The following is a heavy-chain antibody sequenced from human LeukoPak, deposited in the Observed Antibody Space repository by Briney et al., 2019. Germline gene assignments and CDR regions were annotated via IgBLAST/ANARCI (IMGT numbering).Heavy chain of an antibody. CDR2: ISPNSGDT. D-gene: IGHD3/OR15-3a*01. CDR1: GYIFSAYF. V-gene: IGHV1-2*02. CDR3: ARWRSGDFYDF. Sequence: ASVKVSCKASGYIFSAYFVHWVRQAPGQGLEWMGWISPNSGDTNYAQKFQGRVTMTRDTSISTAYMELSRLRSDDMAVYYCARWRSGDFYDFWGQGTLVTVSS. J-gene: IGHJ4*02.